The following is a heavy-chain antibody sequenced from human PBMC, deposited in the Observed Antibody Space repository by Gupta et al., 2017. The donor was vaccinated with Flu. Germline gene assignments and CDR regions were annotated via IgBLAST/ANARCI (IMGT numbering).Heavy chain of an antibody. V-gene: IGHV4-61*02. J-gene: IGHJ4*02. Sequence: LEYIGRVDVSGNTNYNPSLKSRVTISIDTSKNQFSLNLNSVTAADTAVYFCVRNGKTAANWGYYFDYWGQGTLVTVSS. CDR3: VRNGKTAANWGYYFDY. D-gene: IGHD2-21*02. CDR2: VDVSGNT.